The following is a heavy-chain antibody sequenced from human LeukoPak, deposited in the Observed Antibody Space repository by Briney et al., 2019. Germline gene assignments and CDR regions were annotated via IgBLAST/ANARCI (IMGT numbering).Heavy chain of an antibody. Sequence: PGGSVRLSCAASGFTVSSTYMTWVRQAPGKGLEWVSVISGSGGSTYYADSVKGRFTNSRDNSNNTLYLQMNGLRAEDTAVYYCAKGVDFWIGLDYWGQATVVPVFS. D-gene: IGHD3-3*01. CDR3: AKGVDFWIGLDY. CDR1: GFTVSSTY. V-gene: IGHV3-23*01. J-gene: IGHJ4*02. CDR2: ISGSGGST.